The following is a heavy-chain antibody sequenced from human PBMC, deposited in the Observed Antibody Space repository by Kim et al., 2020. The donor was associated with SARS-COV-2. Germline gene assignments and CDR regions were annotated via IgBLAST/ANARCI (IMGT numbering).Heavy chain of an antibody. CDR1: GGTFSSYA. V-gene: IGHV1-69*13. CDR2: IIPIFGTA. J-gene: IGHJ6*02. CDR3: ARDHPPQDYDILTGGMDV. Sequence: SVKVSCKASGGTFSSYAISWVRQAPGQGLEWMGGIIPIFGTANYAQKFQGRVTITADESTSTAYMELRSLRSEDTAVYYCARDHPPQDYDILTGGMDVWGQGTTVTVSS. D-gene: IGHD3-9*01.